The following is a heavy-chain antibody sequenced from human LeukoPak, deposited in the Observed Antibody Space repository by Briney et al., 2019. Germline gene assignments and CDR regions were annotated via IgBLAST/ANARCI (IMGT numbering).Heavy chain of an antibody. CDR1: GFTFRRYA. V-gene: IGHV3-23*01. J-gene: IGHJ4*02. Sequence: GGSLRLSCAGSGFTFRRYAMNWVRQAPGKGLEWVSAISGSDDSKTYYAASVKGRFTISRDNSKNTLYLQMNSLRAEDTAVYYCARELTGDPWEGGLFDYWGQGTLVTVSS. D-gene: IGHD7-27*01. CDR3: ARELTGDPWEGGLFDY. CDR2: ISGSDDSKT.